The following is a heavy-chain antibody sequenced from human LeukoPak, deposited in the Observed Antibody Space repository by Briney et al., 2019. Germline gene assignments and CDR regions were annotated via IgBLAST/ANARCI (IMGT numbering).Heavy chain of an antibody. J-gene: IGHJ3*02. CDR1: GFTFSSYS. Sequence: GGSLRLSCAASGFTFSSYSMNWVRQAPGKGLEWVSSISSSSSYIYYADSVKGRFTISRDNAKNSLYLQMNSLRAEDTAVYYCARARTITMVREVVRDAFDIWGQGTMVTVSS. D-gene: IGHD3-10*01. CDR3: ARARTITMVREVVRDAFDI. V-gene: IGHV3-21*01. CDR2: ISSSSSYI.